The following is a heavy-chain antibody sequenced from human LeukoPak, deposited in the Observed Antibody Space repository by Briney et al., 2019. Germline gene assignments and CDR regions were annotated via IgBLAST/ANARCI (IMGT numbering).Heavy chain of an antibody. CDR2: INHSGST. D-gene: IGHD5-24*01. CDR3: ARGIEMATISPGY. CDR1: GLTFREAW. J-gene: IGHJ4*02. V-gene: IGHV4-34*01. Sequence: GSLILSCAVSGLTFREAWMSWVRQPPGKGLEWIGEINHSGSTNYNPSLKSRVTISVDTSKNQFSLKLSSVTAADTAVYYCARGIEMATISPGYWGQGTLVTVSS.